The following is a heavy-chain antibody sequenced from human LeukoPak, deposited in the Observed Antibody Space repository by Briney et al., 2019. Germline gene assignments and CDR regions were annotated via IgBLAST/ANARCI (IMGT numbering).Heavy chain of an antibody. V-gene: IGHV4-39*02. D-gene: IGHD6-13*01. Sequence: SETLSLTCTVSGGSISSSYYWGWIRQPPGKGLEWIGTIYYSGSTYYNPSLKSRVTISVDTSKNQFSLKLSSVTAADTAVYYCARERGKVGAAAGTGRRGYYYYGMDVWGQGTTVTVSS. CDR3: ARERGKVGAAAGTGRRGYYYYGMDV. CDR1: GGSISSSYY. J-gene: IGHJ6*02. CDR2: IYYSGST.